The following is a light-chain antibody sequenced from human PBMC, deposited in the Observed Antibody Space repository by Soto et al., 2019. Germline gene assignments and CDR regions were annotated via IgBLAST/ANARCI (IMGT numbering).Light chain of an antibody. CDR3: QQLNNYPLT. J-gene: IGKJ4*01. V-gene: IGKV1-9*01. CDR2: AAS. CDR1: QSISSY. Sequence: DIQMTQSPSSLSASVGDRVTITCLASQSISSYLNWYQQKPGKAPRLLIYAASTLQSGVPSRFSGSGSDTEFTLTISSLQPEDFATYYCQQLNNYPLTFGGGTKVDI.